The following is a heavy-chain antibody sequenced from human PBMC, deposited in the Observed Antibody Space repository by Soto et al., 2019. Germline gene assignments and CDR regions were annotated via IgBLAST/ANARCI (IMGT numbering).Heavy chain of an antibody. CDR2: IIPIFGTP. Sequence: QVQLVQSGAEMKKPGSSVTVSCKVFGGTFISYSFSWVRQAPGQGPEWMGGIIPIFGTPNYAQKFQGRVTITAAGSTSTAYMELSSLRSGDTAVYYCAGGVWRGYSEYYYGMDVWGQGTTVTVSS. D-gene: IGHD3-3*01. CDR3: AGGVWRGYSEYYYGMDV. J-gene: IGHJ6*02. CDR1: GGTFISYS. V-gene: IGHV1-69*01.